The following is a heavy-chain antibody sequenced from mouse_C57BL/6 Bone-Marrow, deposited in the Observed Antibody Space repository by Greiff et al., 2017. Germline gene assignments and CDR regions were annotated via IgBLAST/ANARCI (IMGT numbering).Heavy chain of an antibody. J-gene: IGHJ3*01. CDR1: GFTFSDYY. V-gene: IGHV5-16*01. CDR3: ARAETAHATCGWFAY. D-gene: IGHD3-2*02. Sequence: EVKLVESEGGLVQPGSSMKLSCTASGFTFSDYYMALVRQVPEKGLEWVANINYDGSSTYYLDSLKSRFIISRDNAKNILYLQMSSLKSEDTATYYCARAETAHATCGWFAYWGQGTLVTVSA. CDR2: INYDGSST.